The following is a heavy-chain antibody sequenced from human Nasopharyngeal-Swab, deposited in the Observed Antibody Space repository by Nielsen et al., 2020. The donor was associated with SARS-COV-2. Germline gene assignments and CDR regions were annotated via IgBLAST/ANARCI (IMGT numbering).Heavy chain of an antibody. CDR2: IIPILGIA. V-gene: IGHV1-69*04. CDR1: GGTFSSYA. CDR3: ARHQGSSGWFLFDF. Sequence: SVKVSCKASGGTFSSYAISWVRQAPGQGLEWMGRIIPILGIANYAQKFQGRVTITADKSTSTAYMELSSLRSEDTAVYYCARHQGSSGWFLFDFWGQGTLVTVSS. J-gene: IGHJ4*02. D-gene: IGHD6-19*01.